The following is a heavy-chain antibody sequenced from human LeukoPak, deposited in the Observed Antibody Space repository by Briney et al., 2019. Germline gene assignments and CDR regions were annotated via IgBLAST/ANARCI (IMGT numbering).Heavy chain of an antibody. CDR3: ARDAFGSIAAQRFDP. J-gene: IGHJ5*02. D-gene: IGHD6-6*01. Sequence: PGRSLRLSCAASGFTFSSYAMHWVRQAPGKGLEWVAVISYDGSNKYYADSVKGRFTISRVNSKNTLYLQMNSLRAEDTAVYYCARDAFGSIAAQRFDPWGQGTLVTVSS. CDR1: GFTFSSYA. V-gene: IGHV3-30-3*01. CDR2: ISYDGSNK.